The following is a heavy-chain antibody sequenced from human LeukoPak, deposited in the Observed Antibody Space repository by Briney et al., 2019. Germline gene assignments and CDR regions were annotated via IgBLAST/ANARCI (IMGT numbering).Heavy chain of an antibody. CDR2: ISSSSGTI. J-gene: IGHJ4*02. D-gene: IGHD3-10*01. CDR1: GFTFSTYS. V-gene: IGHV3-48*04. CDR3: ARGMNIMVRGVFDYWGRGVFDY. Sequence: AGGSLRLSCAASGFTFSTYSMNWVRQAPGKGLEWLSYISSSSGTIYYADSVKGRFTISRDNAKNSLYLQMNSLRAEDTAVYYCARGMNIMVRGVFDYWGRGVFDYWGQGTLVTVSS.